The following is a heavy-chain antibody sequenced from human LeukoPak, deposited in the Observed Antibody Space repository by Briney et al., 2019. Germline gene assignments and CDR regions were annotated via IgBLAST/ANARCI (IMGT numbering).Heavy chain of an antibody. Sequence: ASVKVSCKASGYTFTSYDINWVRQATGQGLEWMGWMNPNSGNTGYAQKFQGRVTMTRNTSISTAYMELSSLRSEDTAVYYCARGSLITMVRGVRFDYWGQGTLVTVSS. CDR3: ARGSLITMVRGVRFDY. J-gene: IGHJ4*02. CDR1: GYTFTSYD. V-gene: IGHV1-8*01. D-gene: IGHD3-10*01. CDR2: MNPNSGNT.